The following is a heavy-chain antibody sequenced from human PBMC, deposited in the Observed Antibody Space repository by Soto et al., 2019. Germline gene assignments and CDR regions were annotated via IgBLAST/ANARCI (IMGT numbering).Heavy chain of an antibody. CDR1: GGSISSYY. CDR2: IYHSGST. D-gene: IGHD1-26*01. V-gene: IGHV4-59*01. CDR3: ARVMDGSYYNYYFDY. J-gene: IGHJ4*02. Sequence: SETLSLTCTVSGGSISSYYWSWIRQPPGKGLEWIGYIYHSGSTNYNPSLKSRVIMSVDTSKNQFSLKLISVTAADTAVYYCARVMDGSYYNYYFDYWGQGTLVTVSS.